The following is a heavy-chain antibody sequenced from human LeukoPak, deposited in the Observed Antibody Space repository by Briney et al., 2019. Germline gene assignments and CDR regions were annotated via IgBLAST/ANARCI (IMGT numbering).Heavy chain of an antibody. CDR2: IYYSGST. J-gene: IGHJ5*02. CDR1: GGSISSSSYY. V-gene: IGHV4-39*01. D-gene: IGHD3-10*01. Sequence: PSETLSLTCTVSGGSISSSSYYWGWIRQPPGKGLEWIGSIYYSGSTYYNPSLKSRVTISVDTSKNQFSLKLSSVTAADTAVYYCAAVRGVIGWFDPWGQGTLVTVSS. CDR3: AAVRGVIGWFDP.